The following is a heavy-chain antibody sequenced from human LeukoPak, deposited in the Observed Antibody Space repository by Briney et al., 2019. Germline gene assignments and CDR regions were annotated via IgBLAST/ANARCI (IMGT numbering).Heavy chain of an antibody. CDR3: TRLPPAWHSGSYHGDDY. CDR2: IRSKANSYAT. D-gene: IGHD1-26*01. J-gene: IGHJ4*02. V-gene: IGHV3-73*01. Sequence: GGSLRLSCAASGFTFSGSAMHWVRQASGKGLEWVGRIRSKANSYATAYAASVKGRFTISRDDSKNTAYLQMNSLKTEDTAVYYCTRLPPAWHSGSYHGDDYWGQGTLVTVSS. CDR1: GFTFSGSA.